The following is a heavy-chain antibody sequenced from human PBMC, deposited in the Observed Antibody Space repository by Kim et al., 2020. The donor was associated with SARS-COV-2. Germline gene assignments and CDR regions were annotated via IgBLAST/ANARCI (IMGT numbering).Heavy chain of an antibody. CDR3: ARGITMIVVVIEPDAFDI. CDR2: IYYSGST. D-gene: IGHD3-22*01. J-gene: IGHJ3*02. V-gene: IGHV4-39*07. CDR1: GGSISSSSYY. Sequence: SETLSLTCTVSGGSISSSSYYWGWIRQPPGKGLEWIGSIYYSGSTYYNPSLKSRVTISVDTSKNQFSLKLSSVTAADTAVYYCARGITMIVVVIEPDAFDIWGQGTMVTVSS.